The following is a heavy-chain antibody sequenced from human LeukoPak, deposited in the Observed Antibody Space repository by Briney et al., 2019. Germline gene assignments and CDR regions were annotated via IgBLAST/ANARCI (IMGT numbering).Heavy chain of an antibody. CDR3: AKDRQDCSSTSCYTLGYYYYYMDV. Sequence: GGSLRLSCAASGFTFDDYTMHWVRQAPGKGLEWVSLISWDGGSTYYADSVKGRFTISRDNSKNSLYLQMNSLRTEDTALYYCAKDRQDCSSTSCYTLGYYYYYMDVWGKGTTVTVSS. V-gene: IGHV3-43*01. CDR1: GFTFDDYT. CDR2: ISWDGGST. D-gene: IGHD2-2*02. J-gene: IGHJ6*03.